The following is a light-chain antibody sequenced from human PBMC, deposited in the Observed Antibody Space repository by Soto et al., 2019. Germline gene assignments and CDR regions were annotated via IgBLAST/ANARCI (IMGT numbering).Light chain of an antibody. CDR3: CSYAGSSIHVV. Sequence: QSVLTQPASVSGSPGQSITISCTGTSSDVGSYNLVSWYQQHPGKAPKLMIYGVSKRPSGVSNRFSGSKSGNSASLTISGLQAEDEADYYCCSYAGSSIHVVFGGGTKLTVL. CDR2: GVS. V-gene: IGLV2-23*02. J-gene: IGLJ2*01. CDR1: SSDVGSYNL.